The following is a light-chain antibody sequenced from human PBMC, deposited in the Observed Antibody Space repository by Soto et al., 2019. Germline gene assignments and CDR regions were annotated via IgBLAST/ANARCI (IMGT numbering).Light chain of an antibody. CDR2: KAS. Sequence: DIQMTQSPSTLSASVGDRVTITCRASQSISSWLAWYQQKPGKAPKLLIYKASSLESGVPSRFSGSGSGTEIPLTIISLQPCYFANYYCQQYNSIRRTFGQGTKVDIK. CDR3: QQYNSIRRT. V-gene: IGKV1-5*03. J-gene: IGKJ1*01. CDR1: QSISSW.